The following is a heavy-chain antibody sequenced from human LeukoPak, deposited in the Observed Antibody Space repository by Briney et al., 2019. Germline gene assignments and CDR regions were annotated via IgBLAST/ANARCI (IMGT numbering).Heavy chain of an antibody. J-gene: IGHJ4*02. D-gene: IGHD3-22*01. Sequence: PSETLSLTCTVSGGSISSYYWSWTRQPPGKGLEWIGYIYYSGSTNYNPSLKSRVTISVDTSKNQFSLKLSSVTAADTAVYYCARHARNYYDSSGFFDYWGQGTLVTVSS. V-gene: IGHV4-59*08. CDR3: ARHARNYYDSSGFFDY. CDR2: IYYSGST. CDR1: GGSISSYY.